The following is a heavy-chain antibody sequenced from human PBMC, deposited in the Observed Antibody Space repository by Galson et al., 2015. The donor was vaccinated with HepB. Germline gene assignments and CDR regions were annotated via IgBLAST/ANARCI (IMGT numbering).Heavy chain of an antibody. J-gene: IGHJ3*02. CDR2: IDWDDDK. CDR1: GFSLSTSGMC. Sequence: PALVKPTQTLTLTCTFSGFSLSTSGMCVSWIRQPPGKALEWLALIDWDDDKYYSTSLKTRLTISKDTSKNQVVLTMTNMDPVDTATYYCARIITSSSGSCLDAFDIWGQGTMVTVSS. V-gene: IGHV2-70*01. D-gene: IGHD1-26*01. CDR3: ARIITSSSGSCLDAFDI.